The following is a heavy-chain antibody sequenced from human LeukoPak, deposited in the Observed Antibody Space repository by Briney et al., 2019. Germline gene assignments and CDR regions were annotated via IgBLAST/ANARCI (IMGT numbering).Heavy chain of an antibody. V-gene: IGHV3-21*01. CDR1: GFTFSSYA. Sequence: PGGSLRLSCAASGFTFSSYAMNWVRQAPGKGLEWVSSISSSSSYKYYADSVKGRFTISRDNAQNSLYLQMNSLSAEDTAVYYCARAIVYYYGSGNYAFDIWGQGTMVTVSS. J-gene: IGHJ3*02. CDR2: ISSSSSYK. CDR3: ARAIVYYYGSGNYAFDI. D-gene: IGHD3-10*01.